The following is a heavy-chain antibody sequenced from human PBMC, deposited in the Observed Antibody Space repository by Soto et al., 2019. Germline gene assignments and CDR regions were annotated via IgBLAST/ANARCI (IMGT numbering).Heavy chain of an antibody. CDR3: AKGYYDILTGYLYYFDY. V-gene: IGHV3-23*01. J-gene: IGHJ4*02. CDR1: GFTFSSYA. D-gene: IGHD3-9*01. CDR2: ISGSGGST. Sequence: GGSLRLSCAASGFTFSSYAMSWVRQAPGKGLEWVSAISGSGGSTYYADSVKGRFTISRDNSKNTLYLQMNSLRAEDTAVYYCAKGYYDILTGYLYYFDYWGQGTMATV.